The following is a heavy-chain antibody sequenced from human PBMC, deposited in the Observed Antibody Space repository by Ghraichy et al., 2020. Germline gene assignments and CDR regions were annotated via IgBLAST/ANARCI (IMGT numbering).Heavy chain of an antibody. D-gene: IGHD3-3*01. J-gene: IGHJ6*02. V-gene: IGHV4-34*01. Sequence: SETLSLTCAVYGGSFSGYYWIWLRQPPGKGLEWIGEINHSGSTNYNPSLKSRVTISVDTSKNQFSLKLSSVTAADTAVYYCARGGNPNYDFWKDGMDVWGQGTTVTVSS. CDR3: ARGGNPNYDFWKDGMDV. CDR1: GGSFSGYY. CDR2: INHSGST.